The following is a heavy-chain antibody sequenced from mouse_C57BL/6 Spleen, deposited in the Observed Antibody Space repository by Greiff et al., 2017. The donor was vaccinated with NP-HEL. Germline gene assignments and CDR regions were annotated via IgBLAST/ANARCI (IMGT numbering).Heavy chain of an antibody. J-gene: IGHJ4*01. CDR1: GFTFSDYY. CDR2: INYDGSST. CDR3: ARNYDANYAMDD. V-gene: IGHV5-16*01. Sequence: EVQVVESEGGLVQPGSSMKLSCTASGFTFSDYYMAWVRQVPEKGLEWVANINYDGSSTYYLDSLKSRFIISRDNAKNILYLQMSSLKSEDTATYYCARNYDANYAMDDWGQGTSVTVSS. D-gene: IGHD2-4*01.